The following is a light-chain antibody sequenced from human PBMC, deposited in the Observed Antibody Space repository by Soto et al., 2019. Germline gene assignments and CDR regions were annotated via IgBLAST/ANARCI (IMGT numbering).Light chain of an antibody. Sequence: DIQLTQSPSFLSASVGDRVTITCRASQGISNYLPWYHQKPGKAPKRLIHTASTLQTGVPSRFSGSGSGTEFTLPISSLQPEDFATYYCQQRHSYPITFGQGTRLETK. CDR1: QGISNY. V-gene: IGKV1-9*01. CDR3: QQRHSYPIT. J-gene: IGKJ5*01. CDR2: TAS.